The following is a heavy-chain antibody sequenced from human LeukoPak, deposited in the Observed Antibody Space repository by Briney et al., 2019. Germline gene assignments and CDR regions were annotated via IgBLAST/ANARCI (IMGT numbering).Heavy chain of an antibody. CDR2: MNPNSGNT. CDR1: GYTFTSYD. D-gene: IGHD1-26*01. CDR3: ATTPVGATYVWFDP. V-gene: IGHV1-8*03. J-gene: IGHJ5*02. Sequence: ASVKVSCKASGYTFTSYDINWVRQATGQGLEWMGWMNPNSGNTGYAQKFQGRVTITRNTSISTAYMELSSLRSEDTAVYYCATTPVGATYVWFDPWGQGTLVTVSS.